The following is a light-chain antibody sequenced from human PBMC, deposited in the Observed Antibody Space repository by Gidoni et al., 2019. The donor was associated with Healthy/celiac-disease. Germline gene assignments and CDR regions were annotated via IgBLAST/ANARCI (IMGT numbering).Light chain of an antibody. CDR1: QSVSSN. J-gene: IGKJ2*01. CDR2: GAS. V-gene: IGKV3-15*01. CDR3: KGFKSWPPYT. Sequence: EIVMTQSPATLSVSPGERATLTCRASQSVSSNFAWYQQKPGQAPRRRIYGASTRATGIPARFSGSGSGTEFTLTICFLQSEDFAVYYVKGFKSWPPYTFGQGTRLEIK.